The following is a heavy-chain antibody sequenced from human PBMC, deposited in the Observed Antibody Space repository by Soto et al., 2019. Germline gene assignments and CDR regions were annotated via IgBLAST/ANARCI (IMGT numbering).Heavy chain of an antibody. CDR2: ISSSGSTI. Sequence: QVQLVESGGGLVKPGGSLRLSCAASGFTFSDYYMSWIRQAPGKGLEWVSYISSSGSTIYYAGSVKGRFTISRDNAKNSLYLQMNSLSAEDTAVYYCARVQVPRYFDWLPFFDYWGQGTLVTVSS. J-gene: IGHJ4*02. D-gene: IGHD3-9*01. CDR1: GFTFSDYY. CDR3: ARVQVPRYFDWLPFFDY. V-gene: IGHV3-11*04.